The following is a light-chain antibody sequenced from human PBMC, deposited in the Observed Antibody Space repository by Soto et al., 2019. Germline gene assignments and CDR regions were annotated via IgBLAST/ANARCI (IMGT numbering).Light chain of an antibody. Sequence: DIQMTQSPSTLSASVGDRVTITCRASQSISNWLAWYQQKPGKAPKLLLYDASILASGVPSRFSGSGSGTEFTLTISSLQPDDFAIYYCQQYDSNSQTFGQGTKVDTK. CDR3: QQYDSNSQT. J-gene: IGKJ1*01. V-gene: IGKV1-5*01. CDR2: DAS. CDR1: QSISNW.